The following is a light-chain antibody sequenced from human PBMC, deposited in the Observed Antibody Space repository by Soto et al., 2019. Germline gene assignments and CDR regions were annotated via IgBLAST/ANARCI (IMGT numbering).Light chain of an antibody. CDR1: SGSISANYY. CDR3: VLFMGNGIWV. Sequence: QTVVTQEPSLSVSPGGTVTLTCGLSSGSISANYYPSWYQRAPGQSPRTLIYSTNIRSSGVPDRFSGSILGNKAALAITGAQADDESDYYCVLFMGNGIWVFGGGTKLTV. V-gene: IGLV8-61*01. J-gene: IGLJ3*02. CDR2: STN.